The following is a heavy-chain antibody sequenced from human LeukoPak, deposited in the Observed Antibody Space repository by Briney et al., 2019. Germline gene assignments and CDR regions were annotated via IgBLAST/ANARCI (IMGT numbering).Heavy chain of an antibody. CDR1: GGSLSSYY. V-gene: IGHV4-59*01. Sequence: SETLSLTCTLSGGSLSSYYWGWIRQPPGKGLEGIGYIYYSGGTNYNPSLKSRVTISVDTSKNQFSLKLSSVTAADTAVYYCARGYSYGIDYWGQGTLVTVSS. D-gene: IGHD5-18*01. CDR3: ARGYSYGIDY. J-gene: IGHJ4*02. CDR2: IYYSGGT.